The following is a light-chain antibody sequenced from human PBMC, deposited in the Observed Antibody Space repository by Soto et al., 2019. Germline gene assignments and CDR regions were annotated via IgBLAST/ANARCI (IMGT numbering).Light chain of an antibody. CDR1: QSISSY. J-gene: IGKJ1*01. Sequence: DIQMTQAPSSLSASVLYRVTITCLASQSISSYLNWYQQKPGKAPKLLIYAASSLQSGVPSRFSGSGSGTDFTLTISRLEPEDFAVYYCQQYGSSPRTFGQGTKVDIK. CDR2: AAS. CDR3: QQYGSSPRT. V-gene: IGKV1-39*01.